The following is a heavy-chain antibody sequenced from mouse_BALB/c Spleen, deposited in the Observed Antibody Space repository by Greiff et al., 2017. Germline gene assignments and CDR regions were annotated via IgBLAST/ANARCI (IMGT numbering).Heavy chain of an antibody. CDR1: GFSLTGYG. CDR2: IWAGGST. Sequence: VKVVESGPGLVAPSQSLSITCTVSGFSLTGYGVNWVRQPPGKGLEWLGVIWAGGSTNYNSALMSRLSISKDNSKSQVFLKMNSLQTDDTAMYYCARYDYDVWFAYWGQGTLVTVSA. V-gene: IGHV2-9*02. J-gene: IGHJ3*01. D-gene: IGHD2-4*01. CDR3: ARYDYDVWFAY.